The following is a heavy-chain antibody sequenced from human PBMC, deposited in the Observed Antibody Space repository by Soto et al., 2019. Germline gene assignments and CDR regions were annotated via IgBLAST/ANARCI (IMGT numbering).Heavy chain of an antibody. D-gene: IGHD3-3*01. V-gene: IGHV4-34*01. CDR3: ATSAAYHFWSGYYAFDY. Sequence: SETLSLTCAVYGGSFSGYYWSWIRQPPGKGLEWIGEINHSGSTDYKPSLKSRVSISVDTSKDQFSLNLSSVTAADTSLYYCATSAAYHFWSGYYAFDYWGQGTLVTVSS. J-gene: IGHJ4*02. CDR2: INHSGST. CDR1: GGSFSGYY.